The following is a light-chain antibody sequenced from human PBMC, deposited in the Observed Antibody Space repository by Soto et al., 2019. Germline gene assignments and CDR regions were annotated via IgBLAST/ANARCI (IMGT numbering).Light chain of an antibody. CDR1: TGSIASNY. Sequence: NFMLTQPHSVSESPGKTVTISCTRSTGSIASNYVQWFQQRPGSAPTTVIYEHNRRPSGVPDRFSGSIDSSSNSASLTFSGLKTEDEADYQCQSYDVSNWVFGGGTKLTV. V-gene: IGLV6-57*03. CDR2: EHN. J-gene: IGLJ3*02. CDR3: QSYDVSNWV.